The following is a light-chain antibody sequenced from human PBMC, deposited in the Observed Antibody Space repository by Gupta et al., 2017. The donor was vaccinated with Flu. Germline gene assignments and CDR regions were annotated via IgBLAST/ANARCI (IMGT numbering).Light chain of an antibody. CDR1: SSDVGAYNY. CDR3: CSFGAASF. Sequence: QSALTQPRSGSGSPGQSVAISCTGTSSDVGAYNYVSWYQQHPGKAPKLIIYDVTKQPSGVPDRFTGSKSGNTASLTISGLQPEDEADYHCCSFGAASFFGGGTKLTVL. CDR2: DVT. J-gene: IGLJ2*01. V-gene: IGLV2-11*01.